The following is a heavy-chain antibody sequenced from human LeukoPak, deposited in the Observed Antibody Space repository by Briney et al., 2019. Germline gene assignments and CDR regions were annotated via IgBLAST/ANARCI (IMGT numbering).Heavy chain of an antibody. CDR1: GGSFSGYY. CDR3: ARGLSDSSGSPLGY. V-gene: IGHV4-34*01. J-gene: IGHJ4*02. CDR2: INHSGST. Sequence: SETLSLTCAVYGGSFSGYYWSWIRQPPGKGLEWIGEINHSGSTNYNPSLKSRVTISVDTSKNQFSLKLRSVTAADTAVYYCARGLSDSSGSPLGYWGQGTLVTVSS. D-gene: IGHD3-22*01.